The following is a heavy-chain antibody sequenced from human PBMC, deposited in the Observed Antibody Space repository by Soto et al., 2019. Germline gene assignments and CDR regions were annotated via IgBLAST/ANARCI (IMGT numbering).Heavy chain of an antibody. D-gene: IGHD6-6*01. Sequence: SSVNGSVNASGYTFTSDDINWVRQATGQVLDCIGWMNPNSGNTGYAKNLQGRVTMTRNTSISIAYMELSSLRSEDTAVYYCAREYSTALEYYCYYGMKVWGQGTTVTVSS. CDR3: AREYSTALEYYCYYGMKV. J-gene: IGHJ6*02. CDR2: MNPNSGNT. V-gene: IGHV1-8*01. CDR1: GYTFTSDD.